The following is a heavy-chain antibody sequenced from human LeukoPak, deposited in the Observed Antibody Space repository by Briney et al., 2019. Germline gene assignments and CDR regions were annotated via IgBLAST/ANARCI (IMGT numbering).Heavy chain of an antibody. CDR1: GGTFSSYA. V-gene: IGHV1-69*13. D-gene: IGHD1-7*01. CDR2: IIPIFGTA. J-gene: IGHJ5*02. Sequence: VAPVKVSCKASGGTFSSYAISWVRRAPGQGLEWMGGIIPIFGTANYAQKFQGRVTITADESTSTAYMELSSLRSEDTAVYYCARGRGKLELPNYTGNWFDPWGQGTLVTVSS. CDR3: ARGRGKLELPNYTGNWFDP.